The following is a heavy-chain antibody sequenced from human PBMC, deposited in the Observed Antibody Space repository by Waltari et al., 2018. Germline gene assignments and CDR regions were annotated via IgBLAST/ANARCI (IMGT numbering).Heavy chain of an antibody. CDR2: IYYSGST. CDR1: GGSISSYY. Sequence: QVQLQESGPGLVKPSETLSLTCTVSGGSISSYYWSWIRQPPGKGLEWIGYIYYSGSTNYNPSLKSRVTISVDTSKNQFSLKLSSVTAADTAVYYCATQASYYDRGPGAFDIWGQGTMVTVSS. J-gene: IGHJ3*02. D-gene: IGHD3-22*01. CDR3: ATQASYYDRGPGAFDI. V-gene: IGHV4-59*01.